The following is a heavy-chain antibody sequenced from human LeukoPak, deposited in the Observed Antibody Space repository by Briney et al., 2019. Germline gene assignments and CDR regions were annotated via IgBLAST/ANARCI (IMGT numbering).Heavy chain of an antibody. Sequence: SETLSLTCTVSGGSISSSSYYWGWIRQPPGKGLEWIGSIYYSGSTYYNPSLKSRVTISVDTSKNQFSLKLSSVTAADTAVYYCARIVASYYFDYWGQGTLVTLSS. CDR3: ARIVASYYFDY. J-gene: IGHJ4*02. D-gene: IGHD5-12*01. CDR2: IYYSGST. CDR1: GGSISSSSYY. V-gene: IGHV4-39*01.